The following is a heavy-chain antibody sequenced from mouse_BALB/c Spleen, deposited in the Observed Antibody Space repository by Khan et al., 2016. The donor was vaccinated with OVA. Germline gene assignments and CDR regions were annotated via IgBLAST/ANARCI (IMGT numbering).Heavy chain of an antibody. CDR3: ARDGSRYNYAMDY. V-gene: IGHV3-2*02. CDR2: IRYSGST. J-gene: IGHJ4*01. CDR1: GYSITSDYA. D-gene: IGHD2-3*01. Sequence: VQLQESGPGLVKPSQSLSLTCTVTGYSITSDYAWNWIRQFPGNKLEWMGYIRYSGSTNYNPALKSRISITRDTSKNQFFLQLNSVTTEDTATYDCARDGSRYNYAMDYWGQGTSVTVSS.